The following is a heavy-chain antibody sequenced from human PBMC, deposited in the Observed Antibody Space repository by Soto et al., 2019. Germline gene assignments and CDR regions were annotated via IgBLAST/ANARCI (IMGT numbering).Heavy chain of an antibody. J-gene: IGHJ4*02. D-gene: IGHD2-2*01. CDR1: GFTFSSYA. CDR3: ARNTHEDIVVVPAVDY. V-gene: IGHV3-23*01. CDR2: ISGSGGST. Sequence: QPGGSLRLSCAASGFTFSSYAMSWVRQAPGKGLEWVSAISGSGGSTYYADSVKGRFTISRDNSKNTLYLQMNSLGAEDTAVYYCARNTHEDIVVVPAVDYWGQGTLVTVSS.